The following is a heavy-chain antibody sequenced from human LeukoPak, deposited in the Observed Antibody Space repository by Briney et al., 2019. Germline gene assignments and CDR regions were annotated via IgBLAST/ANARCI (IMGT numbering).Heavy chain of an antibody. CDR3: ATDRAYFDY. V-gene: IGHV3-7*01. J-gene: IGHJ4*02. CDR2: IKQDGSEK. Sequence: GRSLTLSCAASGFTFSSYWMSWVRQAPGKGLEWVANIKQDGSEKNYVDSVKGRFTISRDNAKNSLYLQMSSLRVEDTAVYYCATDRAYFDYWGQGTLVTVSS. CDR1: GFTFSSYW. D-gene: IGHD3-10*01.